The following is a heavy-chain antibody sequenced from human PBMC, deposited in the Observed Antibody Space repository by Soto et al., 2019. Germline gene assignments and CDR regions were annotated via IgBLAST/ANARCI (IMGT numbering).Heavy chain of an antibody. CDR3: ARTGAAPDCSGGSCYPLDYYYGMDV. Sequence: SETLSLTCTVSGGSISSYYWSWIRQPAGKGLEWIGRIYTSGSTNYNPSLKSRVTMSVDTSKNQSSLKLSSVTAADTAVYYCARTGAAPDCSGGSCYPLDYYYGMDVWGQGTTVTVSS. CDR2: IYTSGST. J-gene: IGHJ6*02. CDR1: GGSISSYY. D-gene: IGHD2-15*01. V-gene: IGHV4-4*07.